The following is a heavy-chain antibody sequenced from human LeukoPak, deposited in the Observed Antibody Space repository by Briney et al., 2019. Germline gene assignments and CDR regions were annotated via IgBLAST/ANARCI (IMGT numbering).Heavy chain of an antibody. J-gene: IGHJ4*02. CDR1: GGSISSYY. CDR3: ARAVAAAGFFDY. Sequence: PSETLSLTCTVSGGSISSYYWSWIRQPPGKGLEWIGYIYYSGITNYNPSLKSRVTISVDTSKNQFSLKLSSVTAADTAVYYCARAVAAAGFFDYWGQGTLVTVSS. D-gene: IGHD6-13*01. CDR2: IYYSGIT. V-gene: IGHV4-59*01.